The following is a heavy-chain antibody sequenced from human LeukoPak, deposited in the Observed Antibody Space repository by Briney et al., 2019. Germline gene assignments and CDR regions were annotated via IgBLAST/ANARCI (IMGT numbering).Heavy chain of an antibody. Sequence: GGSLRLSCAVSGFTFSSYWMHWVRQAPGKGLVWVSRINRDGSRINYADSVKGRFTISRDNGKNTLFLQMNSLRAEDAAVYYCVRGNDYGGPHYWGQGTLVTVSS. V-gene: IGHV3-74*01. CDR3: VRGNDYGGPHY. CDR1: GFTFSSYW. CDR2: INRDGSRI. J-gene: IGHJ4*02. D-gene: IGHD4-23*01.